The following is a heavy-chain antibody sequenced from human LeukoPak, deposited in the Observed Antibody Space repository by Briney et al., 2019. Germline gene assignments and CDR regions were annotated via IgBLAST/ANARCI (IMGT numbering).Heavy chain of an antibody. Sequence: PGGSLRLSCAASGFIFSSYSMMWVRQAPGKGLEWVSCMSSSGSKIVYADCVKGGFTIYRDNAKYSLHLQMDSLRAEDTAVYSCARGGLGSWTFDSWGQGTLVTVSS. V-gene: IGHV3-48*04. CDR2: MSSSGSKI. CDR3: ARGGLGSWTFDS. CDR1: GFIFSSYS. J-gene: IGHJ4*02. D-gene: IGHD1-26*01.